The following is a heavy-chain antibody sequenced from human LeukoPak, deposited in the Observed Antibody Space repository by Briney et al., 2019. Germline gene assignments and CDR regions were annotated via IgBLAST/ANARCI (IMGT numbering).Heavy chain of an antibody. D-gene: IGHD3-3*01. CDR2: ISGSGGST. Sequence: GGSLRLSCAASGFTFSSYAMSWVRQAPGKGLEWVSAISGSGGSTYYADSVKGRFTISRDNSKNTLYLQMNSLRAEDTAVYYCAKVQSFLGSRQYYDFWSGYYYFDYWGQGTLVTVSS. CDR1: GFTFSSYA. V-gene: IGHV3-23*01. J-gene: IGHJ4*02. CDR3: AKVQSFLGSRQYYDFWSGYYYFDY.